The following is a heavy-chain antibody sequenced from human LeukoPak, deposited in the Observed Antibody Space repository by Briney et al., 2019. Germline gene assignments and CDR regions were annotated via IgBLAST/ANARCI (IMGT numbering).Heavy chain of an antibody. V-gene: IGHV3-30*18. CDR3: AKDYEKGAFDI. D-gene: IGHD3-16*01. J-gene: IGHJ3*02. CDR2: ISYDGSNK. Sequence: GGSLRLSCAASGFTFSSYGMHWVRQAPGKGLEWVAVISYDGSNKYYADSVKGRFTISRDNSKNTLYLQMNSLRAEDTAVYYCAKDYEKGAFDIWGQGTMATVSS. CDR1: GFTFSSYG.